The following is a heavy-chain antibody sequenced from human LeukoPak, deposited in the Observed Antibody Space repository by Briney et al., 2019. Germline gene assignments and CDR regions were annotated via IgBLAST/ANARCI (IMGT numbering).Heavy chain of an antibody. V-gene: IGHV3-7*01. J-gene: IGHJ4*02. CDR1: GFTFSSYW. CDR3: AIRGAMVRGGIVDY. D-gene: IGHD3-10*01. Sequence: HPGGSLRLSCAASGFTFSSYWMSWVRQAPGKGLEWVANIKQDGSEKYYVDSVKGRFTISRDNAKNSLYLQMNSLRAEDTAVYYCAIRGAMVRGGIVDYWGQGTLVTVSS. CDR2: IKQDGSEK.